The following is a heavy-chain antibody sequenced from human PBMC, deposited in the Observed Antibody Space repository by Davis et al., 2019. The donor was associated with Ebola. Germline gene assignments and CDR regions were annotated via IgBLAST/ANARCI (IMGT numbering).Heavy chain of an antibody. CDR3: ARDPPQSGGYV. CDR2: LGLSADT. J-gene: IGHJ4*02. CDR1: GFIFSNYV. D-gene: IGHD6-25*01. Sequence: GESLKISCAASGFIFSNYVMSWVRRAPGKGLKWASTLGLSADTYYADSVKGRFTISRHSSENTVFLQMNSLRPDDTAVYYCARDPPQSGGYVWGQGTLVTVSS. V-gene: IGHV3-23*01.